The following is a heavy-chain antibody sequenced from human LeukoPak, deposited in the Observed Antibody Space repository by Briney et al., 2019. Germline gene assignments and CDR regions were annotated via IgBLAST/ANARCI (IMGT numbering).Heavy chain of an antibody. Sequence: PGGSLRLSCAASGFTFSNPWMSWVRQAPGKGLEWVAVISYDGSNKYYADSVKGRFTISRDNSKNTLYLQMNSLRAEDTAVYYCARDQGPDYDFWSGYYDYWGQGTLVTVSS. CDR2: ISYDGSNK. CDR3: ARDQGPDYDFWSGYYDY. D-gene: IGHD3-3*01. J-gene: IGHJ4*02. V-gene: IGHV3-30-3*01. CDR1: GFTFSNPW.